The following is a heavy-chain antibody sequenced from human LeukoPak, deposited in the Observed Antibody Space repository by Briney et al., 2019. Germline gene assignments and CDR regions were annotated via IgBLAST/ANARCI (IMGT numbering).Heavy chain of an antibody. J-gene: IGHJ4*02. CDR1: GFTFSSYS. D-gene: IGHD3-22*01. Sequence: PGGPLRLSCAASGFTFSSYSMNWVRQAPGKGLEWVSSISSSSSYIYYADSVKGRFTISRDNAKNSLYLQMNSLRAEDTAVYYCAKDRQSRGSLGFDYWGQGALVIVFS. CDR2: ISSSSSYI. CDR3: AKDRQSRGSLGFDY. V-gene: IGHV3-21*04.